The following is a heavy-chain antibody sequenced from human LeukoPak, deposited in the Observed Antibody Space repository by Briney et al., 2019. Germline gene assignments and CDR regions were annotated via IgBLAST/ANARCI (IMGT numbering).Heavy chain of an antibody. CDR1: GGSISSGGYY. Sequence: RSETLSLTCTVSGGSISSGGYYWSWLRQHPGKGLEWIGYIYYSGSTYYNPSLKSRVTISVDTSKNQFSLKLSSVTAADTAVYYCARVGAITFGGVIARGPGYYGMDVWGQGTTVTVSS. J-gene: IGHJ6*02. CDR2: IYYSGST. D-gene: IGHD3-16*02. V-gene: IGHV4-31*03. CDR3: ARVGAITFGGVIARGPGYYGMDV.